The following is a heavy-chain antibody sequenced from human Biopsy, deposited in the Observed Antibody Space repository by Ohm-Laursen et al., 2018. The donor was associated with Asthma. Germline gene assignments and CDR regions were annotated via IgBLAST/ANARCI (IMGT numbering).Heavy chain of an antibody. D-gene: IGHD3-9*01. CDR1: GGMFGNYA. V-gene: IGHV1-3*01. J-gene: IGHJ3*02. CDR3: ARTYYDFLTGQVNDAFDI. CDR2: INAGNGNT. Sequence: ASVKVSCKASGGMFGNYAIHWVRQAPGQRLEWMGWINAGNGNTKYSQKFQGRVTITRDTSASTAYMELSSLRSEDTAVYYCARTYYDFLTGQVNDAFDIWGQGTMVTVSS.